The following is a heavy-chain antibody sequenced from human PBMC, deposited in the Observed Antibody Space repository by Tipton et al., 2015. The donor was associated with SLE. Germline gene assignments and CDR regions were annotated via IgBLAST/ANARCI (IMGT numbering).Heavy chain of an antibody. D-gene: IGHD6-13*01. V-gene: IGHV3-53*01. J-gene: IGHJ5*02. CDR1: GFTFSDYY. CDR2: IYSGGST. CDR3: ARGRIAARRVAAAGTYNWFAP. Sequence: SLRLSCAASGFTFSDYYMSWIRQAPGKGLEWVSVIYSGGSTYYADSVKGRFTISRDNSKNTLYLQMNSLRAEDTAVYYCARGRIAARRVAAAGTYNWFAPWGQGTLVTVSS.